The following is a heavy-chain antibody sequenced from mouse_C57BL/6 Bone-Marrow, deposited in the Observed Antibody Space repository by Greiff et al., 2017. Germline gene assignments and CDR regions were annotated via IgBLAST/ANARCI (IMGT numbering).Heavy chain of an antibody. D-gene: IGHD4-1*01. J-gene: IGHJ3*01. CDR2: INPDSSPI. V-gene: IGHV4-1*01. CDR3: ASNWDVGLAY. Sequence: EVMLVESGGGLVQPGGSLKLSCAASGIDFSRYWMSWVRRAPGKGLEWIGEINPDSSPINYAPSLKDKFIISRDNAKNTLYLQRSKVRSEDTALYDCASNWDVGLAYWGQGTLVTVSA. CDR1: GIDFSRYW.